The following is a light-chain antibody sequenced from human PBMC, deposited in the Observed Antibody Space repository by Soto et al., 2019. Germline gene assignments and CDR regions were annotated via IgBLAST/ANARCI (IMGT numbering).Light chain of an antibody. V-gene: IGKV3-11*01. CDR1: QNISIY. CDR2: DAS. J-gene: IGKJ4*01. Sequence: EVVLTQSPATLSLSPGEGATLSCRASQNISIYLAWYQQKPGQAPRLLIYDASNRATGIPARFSGSGSGTDFTLTISSLEPEDFAVYYCQQRTNWPLTFGGGTKVEI. CDR3: QQRTNWPLT.